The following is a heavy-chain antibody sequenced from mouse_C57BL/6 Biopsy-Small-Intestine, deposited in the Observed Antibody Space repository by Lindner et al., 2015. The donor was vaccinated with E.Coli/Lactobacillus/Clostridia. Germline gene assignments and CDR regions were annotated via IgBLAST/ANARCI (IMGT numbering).Heavy chain of an antibody. Sequence: VQLQESGAELARPGASVKLSCKASGYTFTSYAISWVKQRTGQGLEWIGEIYPRGGNIYYNGKFKGKATLTADRSSSTAYMELRSLTSEDSAVYFCARWGGSSPNGNFDVWGTGTTVTVSS. CDR2: IYPRGGNI. V-gene: IGHV1-81*01. CDR1: GYTFTSYA. CDR3: ARWGGSSPNGNFDV. D-gene: IGHD1-1*01. J-gene: IGHJ1*03.